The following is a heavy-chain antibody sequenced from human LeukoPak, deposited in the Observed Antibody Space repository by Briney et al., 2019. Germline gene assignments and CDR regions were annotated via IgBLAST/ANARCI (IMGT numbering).Heavy chain of an antibody. CDR3: ARIDRAVAGTIDY. CDR1: GGSISSYF. D-gene: IGHD6-19*01. CDR2: IYYSGST. V-gene: IGHV4-59*08. J-gene: IGHJ4*02. Sequence: SETLSLTCGVSGGSISSYFWSRIRQPPGKGLEWIGYIYYSGSTNYNPSLKSRVTMSVDTSKNQFSLKLSSVTAADTAVYYCARIDRAVAGTIDYWGQGTLVTVSS.